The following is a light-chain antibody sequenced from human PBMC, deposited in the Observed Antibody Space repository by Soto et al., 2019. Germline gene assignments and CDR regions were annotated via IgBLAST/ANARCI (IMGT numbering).Light chain of an antibody. J-gene: IGLJ1*01. CDR1: SSDVGGYNS. Sequence: QSALTQPASVSGSPGQSITISCTGTSSDVGGYNSVSWYQQHPGKAPKLLIFEVNNRPSGVSNRFSGSKSGNTASLTISGLQAEDEADYYCNSYTGSDSSYVFGTGTQLTVL. CDR2: EVN. CDR3: NSYTGSDSSYV. V-gene: IGLV2-14*01.